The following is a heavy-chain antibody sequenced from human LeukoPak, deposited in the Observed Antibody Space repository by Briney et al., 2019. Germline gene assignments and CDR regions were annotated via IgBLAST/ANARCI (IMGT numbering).Heavy chain of an antibody. D-gene: IGHD3-22*01. CDR3: AKDRIPDGFYSIDS. Sequence: GGSLRLSCTAPGFSLGVYAMNWVRQAPGKGLEWISSIFSNGAGINYADSVKGRFTISRDNAQNTLYLQMNSLRAEDTAVYYCAKDRIPDGFYSIDSWGQGVLVTVSS. CDR1: GFSLGVYA. V-gene: IGHV3-23*01. J-gene: IGHJ4*02. CDR2: IFSNGAGI.